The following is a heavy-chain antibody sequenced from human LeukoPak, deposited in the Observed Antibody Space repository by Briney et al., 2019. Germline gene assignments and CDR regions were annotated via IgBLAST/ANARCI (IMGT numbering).Heavy chain of an antibody. D-gene: IGHD2-2*01. Sequence: AETLSLTCSVSGYSFTSGHYWGWIRQPPGKGLEWIANIYHTGSAHYNPSLKSRVTISVDTSKNQFSLKLSSVTAADTAVYYRARYCTSTTCILRGFDYWGQGTLVTVSS. CDR3: ARYCTSTTCILRGFDY. V-gene: IGHV4-38-2*01. J-gene: IGHJ4*02. CDR1: GYSFTSGHY. CDR2: IYHTGSA.